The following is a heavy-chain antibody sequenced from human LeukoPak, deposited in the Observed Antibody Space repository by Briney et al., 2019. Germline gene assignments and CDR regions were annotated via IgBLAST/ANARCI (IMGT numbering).Heavy chain of an antibody. J-gene: IGHJ4*02. CDR2: MSDSGNKI. CDR1: GFSFSNYA. D-gene: IGHD1-1*01. CDR3: AQEWKCAY. Sequence: PGGSLRLSCAASGFSFSNYAMTWVRQAPGKGLEWVSAMSDSGNKIHYADSVKGRFTISRDNSKNTLYLPMNRLRAEDTAIYYCAQEWKCAYWGQGTLVTVSS. V-gene: IGHV3-23*01.